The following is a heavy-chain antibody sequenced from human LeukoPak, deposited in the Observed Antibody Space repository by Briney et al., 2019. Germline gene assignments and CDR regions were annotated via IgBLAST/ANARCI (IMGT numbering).Heavy chain of an antibody. CDR2: ISNSGSST. CDR3: ARDRRSGSNYFDY. CDR1: GFTFSSYA. D-gene: IGHD1-26*01. Sequence: AGGSLRLSCVASGFTFSSYAMSWVRQAPGKGLEWLSGISNSGSSTYYTDSVKGRFTISRDNSKNTLYLQMNSLRAEDTAVFYCARDRRSGSNYFDYWGQGTLVTVSS. J-gene: IGHJ4*02. V-gene: IGHV3-23*01.